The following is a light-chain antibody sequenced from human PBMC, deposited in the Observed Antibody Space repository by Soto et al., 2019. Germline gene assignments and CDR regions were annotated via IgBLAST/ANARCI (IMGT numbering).Light chain of an antibody. V-gene: IGKV3-15*01. Sequence: DIVMTQSPATLSVSPGERATLSCRASQSVSSDLAWYQQKPGQAPRLLIYGASTRATGIPARFSGSGSGTEFTLTISSLQSEDFAVYYCQQYNNSQYTFGQGTKLEIK. CDR1: QSVSSD. CDR2: GAS. CDR3: QQYNNSQYT. J-gene: IGKJ2*01.